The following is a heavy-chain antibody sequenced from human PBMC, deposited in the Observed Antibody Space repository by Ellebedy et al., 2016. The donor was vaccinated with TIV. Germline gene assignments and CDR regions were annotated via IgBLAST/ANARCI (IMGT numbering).Heavy chain of an antibody. CDR1: GFSLSTSGVG. CDR2: IYWDDDK. J-gene: IGHJ3*02. CDR3: AHSTDAFDI. Sequence: SGPTLVKPTQTLTLTCTFSGFSLSTSGVGVGWIRQPPGKALEWLALIYWDDDKRYSPSLKRRLTITKDTSKNQVVLTMTNMDPVDTATNFWAHSTDAFDIWGQGTMVTVSS. V-gene: IGHV2-5*02.